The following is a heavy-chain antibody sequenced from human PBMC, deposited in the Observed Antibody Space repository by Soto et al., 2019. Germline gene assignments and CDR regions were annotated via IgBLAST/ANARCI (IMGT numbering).Heavy chain of an antibody. D-gene: IGHD3-10*02. CDR3: ASVRGGYYYAMDV. CDR2: IYHSGST. V-gene: IGHV4-4*02. Sequence: QVQLQESGPGLVKPSGTLSLTCAVSGGSISSSNWWRWVRQPPGKGLEWIGEIYHSGSTNYNPSLKSRVTISVDKSKNQVSLKLSSVTAADTAVYYCASVRGGYYYAMDVWGQGTTVTVSS. CDR1: GGSISSSNW. J-gene: IGHJ6*02.